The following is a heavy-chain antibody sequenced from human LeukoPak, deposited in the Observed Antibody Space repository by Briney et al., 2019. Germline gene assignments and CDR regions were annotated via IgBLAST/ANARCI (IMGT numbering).Heavy chain of an antibody. CDR3: ARDPSYDYVWGTYYAIDY. Sequence: GGSLRLSCAASGFTFSSYSMNWVRQAPGKGLEWVSSISSSSSYIYYADSVKGRFTIPRDNAKNSLYLQMNSLRAEDTAVYYCARDPSYDYVWGTYYAIDYWGQGTLVTVSS. D-gene: IGHD3-16*01. CDR2: ISSSSSYI. CDR1: GFTFSSYS. J-gene: IGHJ4*02. V-gene: IGHV3-21*01.